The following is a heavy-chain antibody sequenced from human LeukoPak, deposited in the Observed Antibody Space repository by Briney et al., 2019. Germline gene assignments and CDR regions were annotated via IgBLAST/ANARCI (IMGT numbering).Heavy chain of an antibody. CDR3: ARDSAIWQQLVRGWFAP. Sequence: GASVTVTFKCSGYTFTSYAMHWVRQPPAQGREWVGWINAGNGNTKYSHKFQGRVTITRDTSASTAYMELSSLRSEDTAVYYWARDSAIWQQLVRGWFAPWGQGTLVTVS. D-gene: IGHD6-13*01. CDR1: GYTFTSYA. V-gene: IGHV1-3*01. CDR2: INAGNGNT. J-gene: IGHJ5*02.